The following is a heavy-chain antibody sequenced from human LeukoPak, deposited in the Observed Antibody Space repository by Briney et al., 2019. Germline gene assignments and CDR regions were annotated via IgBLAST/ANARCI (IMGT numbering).Heavy chain of an antibody. V-gene: IGHV1-46*03. Sequence: ASVKVSCKASGYTFTSYYMHWVRQAPGQGLEWMGIINPSGGSTSYAQKFQGRVTMTRDTSTSTVYMELSSLRSEDTAVYYCARDRTNYHYVWGSYRFMSNNWFDPWGQGTLVTVSS. J-gene: IGHJ5*02. CDR2: INPSGGST. CDR3: ARDRTNYHYVWGSYRFMSNNWFDP. D-gene: IGHD3-16*02. CDR1: GYTFTSYY.